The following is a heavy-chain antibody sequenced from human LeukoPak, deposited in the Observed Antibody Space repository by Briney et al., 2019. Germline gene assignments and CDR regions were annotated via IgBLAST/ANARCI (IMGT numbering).Heavy chain of an antibody. J-gene: IGHJ3*02. CDR2: ISWNSGSI. CDR1: GFTFDDYA. Sequence: GGSLRLSCAASGFTFDDYAMHWVRQAPGKGLEWVSGISWNSGSIGYADSVKGRFTISRDNAKNSLYLQMNSLRAEDTALYYCAKDLEDYGDAFDIWGQGTMVTVSS. D-gene: IGHD4-17*01. CDR3: AKDLEDYGDAFDI. V-gene: IGHV3-9*01.